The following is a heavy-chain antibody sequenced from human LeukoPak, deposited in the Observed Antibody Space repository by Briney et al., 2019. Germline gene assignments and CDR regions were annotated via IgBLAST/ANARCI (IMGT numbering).Heavy chain of an antibody. J-gene: IGHJ5*02. CDR2: ISTSSSTI. D-gene: IGHD6-13*01. CDR3: AKAGSSWYGGNWFDP. V-gene: IGHV3-48*01. CDR1: GFTFSSYS. Sequence: GGSLRLSCAASGFTFSSYSMNWVRQAPGKGLEWVSYISTSSSTIYYADSVKGRFTISRDNAKNSLYLQMNSLRAEDTAVYYCAKAGSSWYGGNWFDPWGQGTLVTVSS.